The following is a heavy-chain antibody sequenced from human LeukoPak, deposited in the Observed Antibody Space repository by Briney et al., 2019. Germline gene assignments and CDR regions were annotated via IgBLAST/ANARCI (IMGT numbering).Heavy chain of an antibody. CDR3: ARGYGNYGSGSFRKAYFYYGMDV. V-gene: IGHV1-2*02. J-gene: IGHJ6*02. CDR2: INPNSGGT. D-gene: IGHD3-10*01. CDR1: GYAFTNYY. Sequence: GASVKVSCKSSGYAFTNYYIHWVRQAPGQGLDWMGWINPNSGGTNYAQRFQGRVTMTRDTSISTAYMELSSLRSDDTAVYYCARGYGNYGSGSFRKAYFYYGMDVWGQGTTVTVSS.